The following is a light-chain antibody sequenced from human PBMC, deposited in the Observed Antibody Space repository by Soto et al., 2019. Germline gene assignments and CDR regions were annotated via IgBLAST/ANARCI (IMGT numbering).Light chain of an antibody. CDR3: QSYERTLSGYV. Sequence: QSALTQPPSVSGAPGQRVTISCTGGTSNIGAGSDVHWYQQLPGTAPELLIYANTNRPSGVPDRFSGSKSGTSASLAITGLQAEDEADYYCQSYERTLSGYVFGPGTKVTVL. CDR2: ANT. J-gene: IGLJ1*01. V-gene: IGLV1-40*01. CDR1: TSNIGAGSD.